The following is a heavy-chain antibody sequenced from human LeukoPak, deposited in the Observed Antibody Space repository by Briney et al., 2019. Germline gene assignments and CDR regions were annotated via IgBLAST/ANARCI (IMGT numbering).Heavy chain of an antibody. CDR3: ARDVVVAAPGYYMDV. D-gene: IGHD2-15*01. J-gene: IGHJ6*03. V-gene: IGHV1-2*02. CDR1: GYTFTGYY. Sequence: ASVKVSCKASGYTFTGYYMHWVRQAPGQGLEWMGWINPNSGGTNYAQKFQGRVTMTRDTSIRTAYMEVSRLRSDDTAVYYCARDVVVAAPGYYMDVWGKGTMVTVSS. CDR2: INPNSGGT.